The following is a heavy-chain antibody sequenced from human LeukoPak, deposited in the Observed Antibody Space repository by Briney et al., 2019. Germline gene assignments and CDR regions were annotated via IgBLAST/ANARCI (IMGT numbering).Heavy chain of an antibody. CDR1: GYTFTSCG. D-gene: IGHD6-19*01. CDR2: ISAYNGNT. Sequence: ASAKVSCKASGYTFTSCGISWVRQAPGQGLEWMGWISAYNGNTNYAQKLQGRVTMTTDTSTSTAYMELRSLRSDDTAVYYCARDPYSSGWADYWGQGTLVTVSS. V-gene: IGHV1-18*01. CDR3: ARDPYSSGWADY. J-gene: IGHJ4*02.